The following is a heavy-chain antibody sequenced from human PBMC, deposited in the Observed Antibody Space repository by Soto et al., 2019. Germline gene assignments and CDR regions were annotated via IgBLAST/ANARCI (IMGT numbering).Heavy chain of an antibody. J-gene: IGHJ5*02. V-gene: IGHV4-39*01. CDR3: VRHWSSSGNNWFDP. CDR1: GGSIRSTTYY. CDR2: IYYSGTT. Sequence: PSETLSLTCTVSGGSIRSTTYYWAWIRQSPGKGLEWIGSIYYSGTTYYHPSPKSRVTMSVDTPKNQVSLKLSSMTAADTAVYYCVRHWSSSGNNWFDPWGQGTQVTVSS. D-gene: IGHD1-1*01.